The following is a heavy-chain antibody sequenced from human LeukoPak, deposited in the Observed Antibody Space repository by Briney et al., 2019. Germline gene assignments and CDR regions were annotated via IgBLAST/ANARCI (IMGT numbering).Heavy chain of an antibody. V-gene: IGHV3-30*02. CDR1: GFTFSSYG. J-gene: IGHJ4*02. CDR3: AEGGRFTMLRGVQRDHYFDY. CDR2: IRYDGSNR. Sequence: PGGSLRLSCAASGFTFSSYGMHWVRQAPGKGLEWVAFIRYDGSNRYYADSVKGRFPISRDNSKNTLYLQMNSLRVEDTAVYYCAEGGRFTMLRGVQRDHYFDYWGQGTLVTISS. D-gene: IGHD3-10*01.